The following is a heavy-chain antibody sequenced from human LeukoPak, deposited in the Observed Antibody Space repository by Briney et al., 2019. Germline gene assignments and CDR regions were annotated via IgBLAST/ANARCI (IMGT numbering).Heavy chain of an antibody. CDR2: IYYSGST. CDR1: GGSISSSSYY. V-gene: IGHV4-61*05. Sequence: SETLSLTCTVSGGSISSSSYYWGWIRQPPGKGLQWIGYIYYSGSTNYNPSLKSRVTISIDTSKNQFSLKVNSVTAADTAVYYCAREGRGNYFDYWGQGTLVTVSS. CDR3: AREGRGNYFDY. J-gene: IGHJ4*02.